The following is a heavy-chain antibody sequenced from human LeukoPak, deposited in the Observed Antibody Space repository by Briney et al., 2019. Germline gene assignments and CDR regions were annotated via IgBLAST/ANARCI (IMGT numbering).Heavy chain of an antibody. D-gene: IGHD4-17*01. Sequence: GGSLRLSCAASGFAVSSNYMSWVRQAPGKGLEWVSVIYSGGTTYYADHVRGRFTISRDNSKNTLYLQMNSLRAEDTAVYYCARYGDYDYYYMDVWGKGTTVTVS. CDR3: ARYGDYDYYYMDV. V-gene: IGHV3-53*01. CDR1: GFAVSSNY. CDR2: IYSGGTT. J-gene: IGHJ6*03.